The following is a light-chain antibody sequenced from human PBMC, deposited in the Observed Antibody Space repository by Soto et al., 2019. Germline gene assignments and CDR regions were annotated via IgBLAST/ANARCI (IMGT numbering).Light chain of an antibody. CDR2: DVS. J-gene: IGLJ1*01. CDR1: SSDIGDYNY. CDR3: SSYTSSSTYV. Sequence: QSVLTQPASVSGSPGQSITISCTGTSSDIGDYNYVSWYQQHPGKAPKLMIYDVSNRPSGVSNRFSGSKSGSTASLTISGLQADDEADYYCSSYTSSSTYVIGTGTKVTVL. V-gene: IGLV2-14*01.